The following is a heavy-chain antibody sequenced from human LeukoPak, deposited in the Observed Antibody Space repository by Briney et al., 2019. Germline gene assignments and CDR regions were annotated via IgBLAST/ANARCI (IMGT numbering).Heavy chain of an antibody. Sequence: PSETLSLTCTVSGGSISTYYWSWIRQPPGKGLEWIGYIYYTGSTSYNPSLKSRVTMSLDASKNQFSLKLTSVTAADTAVYCCARDSDYDSHFFDSWGQGTLVTVSS. J-gene: IGHJ4*02. V-gene: IGHV4-59*12. CDR2: IYYTGST. CDR3: ARDSDYDSHFFDS. CDR1: GGSISTYY. D-gene: IGHD3-22*01.